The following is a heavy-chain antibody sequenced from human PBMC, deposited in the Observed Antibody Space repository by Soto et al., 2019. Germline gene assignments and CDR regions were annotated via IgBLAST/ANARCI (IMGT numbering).Heavy chain of an antibody. CDR2: INAGNGNT. D-gene: IGHD3-22*01. V-gene: IGHV1-3*01. CDR1: GYTFTSYA. J-gene: IGHJ5*02. CDR3: ARSFETLVLIRAFWFDP. Sequence: ASVKVSCKASGYTFTSYAMHWVRQAPGQRLEWMGWINAGNGNTKYSQKFQGRVTITRDTSASTAYMELSSLRPEDTAVYYCARSFETLVLIRAFWFDPWGQGTLVTVSS.